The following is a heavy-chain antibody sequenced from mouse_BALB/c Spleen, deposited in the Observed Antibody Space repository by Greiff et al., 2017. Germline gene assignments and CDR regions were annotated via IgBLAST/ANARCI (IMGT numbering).Heavy chain of an antibody. CDR3: ARGYYDYDEAPFAY. D-gene: IGHD2-4*01. CDR2: ISYSGST. CDR1: GYSITSDYA. V-gene: IGHV3-2*02. Sequence: EVQLQESGPGLVKPSQSLSLTCTVTGYSITSDYAWNWIRQFPGNNLEWMGYISYSGSTSYNPSLKSRISITRDTSKNQFFLQLNSVTTEDTATYYCARGYYDYDEAPFAYWGQGTLVTVSA. J-gene: IGHJ3*01.